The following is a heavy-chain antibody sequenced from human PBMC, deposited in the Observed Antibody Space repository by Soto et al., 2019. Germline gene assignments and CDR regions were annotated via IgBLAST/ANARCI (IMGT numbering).Heavy chain of an antibody. Sequence: SETLSLTCTVSGGSISSGGYYWSWIRQHPGKGLEWIGYIYYSGSTYYNPSLKSRVTISVDTSKNQCSLKLSSVTAADTAVYYCARVRPTVTKKDNYYYYMDVWGKGTTVTVSS. CDR1: GGSISSGGYY. D-gene: IGHD4-4*01. V-gene: IGHV4-31*03. CDR3: ARVRPTVTKKDNYYYYMDV. J-gene: IGHJ6*03. CDR2: IYYSGST.